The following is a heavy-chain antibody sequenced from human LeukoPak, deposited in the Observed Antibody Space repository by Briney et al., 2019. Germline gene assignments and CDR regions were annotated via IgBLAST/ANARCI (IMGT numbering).Heavy chain of an antibody. J-gene: IGHJ4*02. D-gene: IGHD3-10*01. CDR1: GGSISSYY. CDR3: ARVGYGSGSYAVSTVFDY. Sequence: SETLSLTCTVSGGSISSYYWSWIRQPPGKGLEWIGYIYYSGSTNYNPSLKSRVTISVDTSKNQFSLKLSSVTAADTAVYYCARVGYGSGSYAVSTVFDYWGQGTLVTVSS. V-gene: IGHV4-59*01. CDR2: IYYSGST.